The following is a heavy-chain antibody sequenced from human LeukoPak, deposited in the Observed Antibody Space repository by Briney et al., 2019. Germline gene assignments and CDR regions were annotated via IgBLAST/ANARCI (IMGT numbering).Heavy chain of an antibody. J-gene: IGHJ4*02. V-gene: IGHV3-64D*06. CDR3: VKGKSGGSWYYFDY. CDR1: GFTFSSYA. D-gene: IGHD2-15*01. Sequence: GGSLRLSCSASGFTFSSYAMHWVRQAPGKGLEYVSAISSNGGSTYYAGSVKGRFTISRDNSKNTLYLQMSSLRAEDTAVYYCVKGKSGGSWYYFDYWGQGTLVTVSS. CDR2: ISSNGGST.